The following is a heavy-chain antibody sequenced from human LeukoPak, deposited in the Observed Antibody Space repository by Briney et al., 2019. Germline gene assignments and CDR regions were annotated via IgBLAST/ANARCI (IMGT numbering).Heavy chain of an antibody. CDR2: IYPGDSDT. Sequence: HGESLQISCKGSGYSFTSYWIGWVRQMPGKGLEWMGIIYPGDSDTRYSPSFKGQVTISADKSISTAYLQWSSLKASDTAMYYCARQEMATISPYYWGQGTLVTVSS. V-gene: IGHV5-51*01. CDR3: ARQEMATISPYY. J-gene: IGHJ4*02. D-gene: IGHD5-24*01. CDR1: GYSFTSYW.